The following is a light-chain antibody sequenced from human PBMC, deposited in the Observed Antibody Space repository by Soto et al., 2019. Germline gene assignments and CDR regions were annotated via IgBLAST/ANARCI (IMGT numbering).Light chain of an antibody. CDR2: NNN. CDR3: ASWDDSLNGRGV. J-gene: IGLJ1*01. V-gene: IGLV1-44*01. CDR1: SSNIGSNT. Sequence: QSVLTQPPSASGTPGQRVTISCSGSSSNIGSNTVNWYQQLPGTAPKLLIYNNNQRPSGVPARFSGSNSGTSASLAISGLQSEDEADYYCASWDDSLNGRGVFGTGTMSPS.